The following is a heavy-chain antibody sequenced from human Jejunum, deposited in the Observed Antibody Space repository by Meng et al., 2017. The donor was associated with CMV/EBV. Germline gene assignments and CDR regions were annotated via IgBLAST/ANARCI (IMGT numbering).Heavy chain of an antibody. J-gene: IGHJ4*02. CDR3: ARQARDGDCCLDY. CDR2: IRSKANSDAT. Sequence: TGSGSAIRWVRQAARKGLEWVGRIRSKANSDATVYAATMKGRFTISRDDSENTAYLQMNSLKTEDTAVYYCARQARDGDCCLDYWGQGTLVTVSS. V-gene: IGHV3-73*01. D-gene: IGHD2-21*01. CDR1: TGSGSA.